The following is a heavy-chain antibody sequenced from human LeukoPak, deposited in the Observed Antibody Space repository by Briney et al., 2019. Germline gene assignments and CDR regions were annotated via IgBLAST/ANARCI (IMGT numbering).Heavy chain of an antibody. Sequence: ASVKVSCKASGYIFTSYAINWVRQAPGQGLEWMGWINTNTGNPTYAQGFTGRFVFSLDTSVSTAYLQISSLKAEDTAVYYCARDRPSGDSSGYSGDAFDIWGQGTMVTVSS. J-gene: IGHJ3*02. CDR2: INTNTGNP. CDR1: GYIFTSYA. CDR3: ARDRPSGDSSGYSGDAFDI. V-gene: IGHV7-4-1*02. D-gene: IGHD3-22*01.